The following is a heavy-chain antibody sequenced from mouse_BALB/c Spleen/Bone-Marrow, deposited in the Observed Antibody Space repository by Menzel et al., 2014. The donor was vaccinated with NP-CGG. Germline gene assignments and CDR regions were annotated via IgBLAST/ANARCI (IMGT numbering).Heavy chain of an antibody. J-gene: IGHJ2*01. Sequence: VKLQESGPELVKPGASVKMSCKASGYTFTDYVISWAEQRTGQGLEWIGEIYPGSGSTYYNEKFKGKATLTADKSSNTAYMQLSSLTSEDSAVYFCARCGGLRDFDYWGQGTTLTVSS. V-gene: IGHV1-77*01. CDR3: ARCGGLRDFDY. CDR1: GYTFTDYV. CDR2: IYPGSGST. D-gene: IGHD2-4*01.